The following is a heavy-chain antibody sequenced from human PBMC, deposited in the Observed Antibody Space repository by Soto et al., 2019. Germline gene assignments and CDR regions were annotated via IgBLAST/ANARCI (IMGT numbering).Heavy chain of an antibody. CDR1: GYTFTGYY. J-gene: IGHJ6*02. Sequence: QVQLVQSGAEVKKPGASVKVSCKASGYTFTGYYMHWVRQAPGQGLERMGWINPNSGGTNYAQKYQGRVTMTMDTCISTAYMELSRLRSDDTAVSYCARGVGFRGVIFSLYYYYGMDVWGQGTTVTVSS. CDR3: ARGVGFRGVIFSLYYYYGMDV. D-gene: IGHD3-10*01. V-gene: IGHV1-2*02. CDR2: INPNSGGT.